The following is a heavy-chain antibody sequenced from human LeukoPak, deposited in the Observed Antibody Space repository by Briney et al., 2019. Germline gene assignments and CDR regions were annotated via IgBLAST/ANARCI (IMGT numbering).Heavy chain of an antibody. Sequence: PGGSLRLSCAASGFTFSSYGMHWVRQAPGKGLEWVALISYDASNKYYADSVKGRFTISRDSSKNMVYLQMNSLRAEDTAVYYCARPVRFGGLRWFDPWGQGTLVTVSS. V-gene: IGHV3-30*12. J-gene: IGHJ5*02. CDR1: GFTFSSYG. CDR3: ARPVRFGGLRWFDP. CDR2: ISYDASNK. D-gene: IGHD3-10*01.